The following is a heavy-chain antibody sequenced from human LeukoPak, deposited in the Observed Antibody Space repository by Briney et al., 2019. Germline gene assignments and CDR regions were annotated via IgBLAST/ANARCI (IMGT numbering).Heavy chain of an antibody. CDR1: GYTFTSYD. J-gene: IGHJ3*02. V-gene: IGHV1-8*03. Sequence: ASVKVSCKASGYTFTSYDINWVRQATGQGLEWMGWMNPNSGNTGYAQKFQGRVTITRNTSISTAYMELSSLRSEDTAVYYCAINVPATADAFDIWGQGTMVTVSS. D-gene: IGHD2-2*01. CDR3: AINVPATADAFDI. CDR2: MNPNSGNT.